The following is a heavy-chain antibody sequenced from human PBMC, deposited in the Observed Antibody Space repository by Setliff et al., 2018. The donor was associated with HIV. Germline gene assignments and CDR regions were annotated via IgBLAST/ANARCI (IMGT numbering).Heavy chain of an antibody. J-gene: IGHJ4*02. V-gene: IGHV4-34*01. CDR2: IYHSGST. D-gene: IGHD6-6*01. Sequence: SETLSLTCAVYGGSFSGYAMSWIRQPPGKGLEWIGEIYHSGSTIYNPSLKSRVTISVDTSKNQFSLKLSSVTAADTAVYYCARRPYYFDSRGQGTLVTVSS. CDR3: ARRPYYFDS. CDR1: GGSFSGYA.